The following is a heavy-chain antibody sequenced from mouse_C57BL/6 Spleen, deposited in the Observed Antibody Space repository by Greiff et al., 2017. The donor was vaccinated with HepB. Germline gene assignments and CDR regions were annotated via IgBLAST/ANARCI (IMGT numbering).Heavy chain of an antibody. CDR2: ISYDGSN. V-gene: IGHV3-6*01. D-gene: IGHD1-1*01. CDR3: ARRDYGTHWYFDV. Sequence: EVKLVESGPGLVKPSQSLSLTCSVTGYSITSGYYWNLIRQFPGNKLEWMGYISYDGSNNYNPSLKNRISITRDTSKNQFFLKLNSVTTEDTATYYCARRDYGTHWYFDVWGTGTTVTVSS. J-gene: IGHJ1*03. CDR1: GYSITSGYY.